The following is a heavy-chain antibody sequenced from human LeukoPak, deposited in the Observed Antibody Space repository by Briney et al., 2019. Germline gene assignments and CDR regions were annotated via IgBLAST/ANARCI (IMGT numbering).Heavy chain of an antibody. D-gene: IGHD4-17*01. CDR2: IYYSGST. Sequence: SETLSLTCTVSGGSISSSSYYWGWIRQPPGKGLEWIGSIYYSGSTYYNPSLKSRVTISVDTSKNQFSLKLSSVTAADTAVYYCAGLTTVVSWFDPWGQGTLVTVSS. J-gene: IGHJ5*02. CDR1: GGSISSSSYY. V-gene: IGHV4-39*01. CDR3: AGLTTVVSWFDP.